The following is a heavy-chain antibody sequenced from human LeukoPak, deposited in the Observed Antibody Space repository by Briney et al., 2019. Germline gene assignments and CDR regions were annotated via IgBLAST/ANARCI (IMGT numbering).Heavy chain of an antibody. J-gene: IGHJ6*02. V-gene: IGHV3-48*04. CDR2: ISSSASTV. CDR1: GFTFSSYS. Sequence: GGSLRLSCAASGFTFSSYSMNWVRQAPGKGLEWVSYISSSASTVHYADSVKGRFTVSRDNAKNSLYLQMNSLRAEDTAVYYCARDPTYYYGSGTYSHYYGMDVWGQGTTVTVSS. CDR3: ARDPTYYYGSGTYSHYYGMDV. D-gene: IGHD3-10*01.